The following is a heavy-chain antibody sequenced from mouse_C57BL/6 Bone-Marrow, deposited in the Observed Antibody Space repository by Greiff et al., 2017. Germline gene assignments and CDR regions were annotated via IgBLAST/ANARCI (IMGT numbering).Heavy chain of an antibody. CDR2: ISDGGSYT. D-gene: IGHD2-3*01. V-gene: IGHV5-4*03. J-gene: IGHJ3*01. CDR3: AWLLPFAY. CDR1: GFTFSSYA. Sequence: EVMLVESGEGLVKPGGSLKLSCAASGFTFSSYAMSWVRQTPEKRLEWVATISDGGSYTYYPDNVKGRFTISRDNAKNNLYLQMSHLKSEDTAMYYCAWLLPFAYWGQGTLVTVSA.